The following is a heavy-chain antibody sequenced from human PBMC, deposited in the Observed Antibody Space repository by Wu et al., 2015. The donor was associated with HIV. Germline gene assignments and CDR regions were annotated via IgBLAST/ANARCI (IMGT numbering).Heavy chain of an antibody. V-gene: IGHV1-8*01. CDR2: MNPKSGNS. CDR3: TRGECLVAVVIVLVTR. Sequence: QVQLVQSGAEVKKPGASVKISCEASGYTFVNNDVNWVRQAAGQGLEWMGWMNPKSGNSGFAPNFRDRVTMTRNVSAATAYLELNSLTFEDTAVYYCTRGECLVAVVIVLVTRWGQGTLITVS. J-gene: IGHJ4*02. D-gene: IGHD2-21*02. CDR1: GYTFVNND.